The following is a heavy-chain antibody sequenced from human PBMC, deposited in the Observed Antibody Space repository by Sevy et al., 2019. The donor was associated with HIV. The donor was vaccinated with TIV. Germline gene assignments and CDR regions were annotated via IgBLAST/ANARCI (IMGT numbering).Heavy chain of an antibody. CDR3: ARNLSPSGAFDI. CDR2: ISGSSGTT. J-gene: IGHJ3*02. D-gene: IGHD6-25*01. Sequence: GGSLRLSCAASGFTFSSYAMHWVHQAPGKGLEWLSVISGSSGTTYAAESVKGRFTISRDNSKNTLYLHMSSLGAEDTAVYYCARNLSPSGAFDIWGQGTRVTVSS. V-gene: IGHV3-23*01. CDR1: GFTFSSYA.